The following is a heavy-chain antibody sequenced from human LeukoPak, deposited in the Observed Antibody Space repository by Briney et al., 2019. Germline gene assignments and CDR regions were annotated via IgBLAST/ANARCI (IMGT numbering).Heavy chain of an antibody. J-gene: IGHJ5*02. CDR3: ARDPLYCSGGSCYSTWFDP. V-gene: IGHV4-61*02. D-gene: IGHD2-15*01. CDR2: IYTSGST. Sequence: PSETLSLTCTVSGGSISSSSYYWGWIRQPAGKGLEWIGRIYTSGSTNYNPSLKSRVTISADTSKNQFSLKLSSVTAADTAVYYCARDPLYCSGGSCYSTWFDPWAQGTLVTVSS. CDR1: GGSISSSSYY.